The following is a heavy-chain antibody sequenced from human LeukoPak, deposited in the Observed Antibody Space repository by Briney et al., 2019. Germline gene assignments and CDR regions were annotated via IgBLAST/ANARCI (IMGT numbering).Heavy chain of an antibody. CDR2: MYHNGQI. CDR3: AKDLSRAAAGRDY. CDR1: EFNVSDTY. D-gene: IGHD6-13*01. Sequence: GGSLRLSCAASEFNVSDTYMSWLRQAPGKGLEWLSVMYHNGQIYYRDSVKGRFTISRDNSKNTLYLQMNSLRAEDTAVYYCAKDLSRAAAGRDYWGQGTLVTVSS. J-gene: IGHJ4*02. V-gene: IGHV3-66*03.